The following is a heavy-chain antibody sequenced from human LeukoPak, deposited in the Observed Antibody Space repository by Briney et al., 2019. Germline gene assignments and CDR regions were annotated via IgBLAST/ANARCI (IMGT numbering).Heavy chain of an antibody. V-gene: IGHV4-39*07. Sequence: PSETLSLTCSVSGGSISSSGYYWSWIRQPPGKGLEWIGEISHSGSTNYNPSLKSRVTISVDTSKNQFSLKLSSVTAADTAVYYCARIKRITMVRGVTVTYYYYGMDVWGQGTTVTVSS. CDR3: ARIKRITMVRGVTVTYYYYGMDV. CDR1: GGSISSSGYY. CDR2: ISHSGST. D-gene: IGHD3-10*01. J-gene: IGHJ6*02.